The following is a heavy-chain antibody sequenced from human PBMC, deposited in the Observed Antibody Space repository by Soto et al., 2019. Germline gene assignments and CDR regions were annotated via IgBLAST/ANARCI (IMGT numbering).Heavy chain of an antibody. V-gene: IGHV5-51*01. CDR2: IYPGDSDT. D-gene: IGHD3-22*01. CDR1: GYSFTSYW. J-gene: IGHJ6*02. CDR3: ARREYYYDSSGSAWGMDV. Sequence: GESLKSSGKGSGYSFTSYWIGLVLQMPGKGLEWMGIIYPGDSDTRYSPSFQGQVTISADKSISTAYLQWSSLKASDTAMYYCARREYYYDSSGSAWGMDVWGQGTTVTVSS.